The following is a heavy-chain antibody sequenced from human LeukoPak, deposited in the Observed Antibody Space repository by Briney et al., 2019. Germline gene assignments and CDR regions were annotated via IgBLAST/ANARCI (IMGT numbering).Heavy chain of an antibody. D-gene: IGHD5-24*01. CDR3: ARDLFSGAEMATLDY. CDR1: GFVFSTYA. CDR2: INGNGDYT. V-gene: IGHV3-64*01. Sequence: GGSLRLSCAASGFVFSTYAIHWVRHVPGKGLEYVSGINGNGDYTDYANSVKGRFTISRDNFKNTVYLQMGSLRAEDMAVYYCARDLFSGAEMATLDYWGQGTLVTVFS. J-gene: IGHJ4*02.